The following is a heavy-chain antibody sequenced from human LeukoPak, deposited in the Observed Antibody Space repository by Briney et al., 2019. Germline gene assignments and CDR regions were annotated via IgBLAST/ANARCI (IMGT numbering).Heavy chain of an antibody. CDR3: ARPLLYYYGSETYFWFDL. CDR2: IKQDGSEK. Sequence: HPGGSLRLSCAASGFTFTTYWMGWVRQAPGKGLEWVASIKQDGSEKYYVDSVKGRFTISRDSAENTVYLQMKSLKGEDTAFYYCARPLLYYYGSETYFWFDLWGQGTLVTVSS. V-gene: IGHV3-7*01. J-gene: IGHJ5*02. D-gene: IGHD3-10*01. CDR1: GFTFTTYW.